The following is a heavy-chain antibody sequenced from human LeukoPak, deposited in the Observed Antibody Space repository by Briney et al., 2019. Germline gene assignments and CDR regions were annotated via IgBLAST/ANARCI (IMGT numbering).Heavy chain of an antibody. CDR1: GGSISSYY. D-gene: IGHD3-3*01. J-gene: IGHJ4*02. Sequence: SETLSLTCTVSGGSISSYYWSWIRQPPGKGPEWIGYIYYSGSTNYNPSLKSRVTISVDTSKNQFSLKLSSVTAADTAVYYCAVGNYDFWSGPPDYWGQGTLATVSS. CDR2: IYYSGST. CDR3: AVGNYDFWSGPPDY. V-gene: IGHV4-59*01.